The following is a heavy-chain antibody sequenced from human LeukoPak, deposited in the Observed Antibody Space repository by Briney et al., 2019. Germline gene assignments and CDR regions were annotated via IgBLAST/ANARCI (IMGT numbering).Heavy chain of an antibody. J-gene: IGHJ6*02. CDR1: GFTFSGYA. CDR2: ISGSGGST. Sequence: GSLRLSCAASGFTFSGYAMSWVRQAPGKGLEWVSAISGSGGSTYYADSVKGRFTISRDNSKNTLYLQMNSLRAEDTAVYYCAKDRSGSGYYYYGMDVWGQGTTVTVSS. CDR3: AKDRSGSGYYYYGMDV. V-gene: IGHV3-23*01. D-gene: IGHD1-1*01.